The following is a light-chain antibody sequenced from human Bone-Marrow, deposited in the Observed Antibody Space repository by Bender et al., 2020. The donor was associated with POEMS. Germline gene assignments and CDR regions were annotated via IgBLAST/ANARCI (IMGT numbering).Light chain of an antibody. CDR2: SSH. CDR1: SSNIGAHA. J-gene: IGLJ3*02. Sequence: QSVLTQPPSASGTPGQRVTISCSGGSSNIGAHAVNWYQHLPGTAPKLLIYSSHRRPSQGPYRFSGYMSGTSAYLAISVLQSEDEADYYGAVWHDSLNGWVFGEGTKLTVL. V-gene: IGLV1-44*01. CDR3: AVWHDSLNGWV.